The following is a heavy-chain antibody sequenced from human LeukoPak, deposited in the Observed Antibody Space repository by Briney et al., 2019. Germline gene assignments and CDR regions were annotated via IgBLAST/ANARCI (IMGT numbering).Heavy chain of an antibody. CDR2: TYYRSKWYY. V-gene: IGHV6-1*01. Sequence: SQTLSLTCAISGDSVSSNSAAWNWIRQSPSRGLEWLGRTYYRSKWYYDYAVAVESRISINPDTSKNQFSLKLSSVTAADTAVYYCARVAPSQWLLLPNYFDYWGQETLVTVSS. CDR3: ARVAPSQWLLLPNYFDY. J-gene: IGHJ4*02. D-gene: IGHD3-22*01. CDR1: GDSVSSNSAA.